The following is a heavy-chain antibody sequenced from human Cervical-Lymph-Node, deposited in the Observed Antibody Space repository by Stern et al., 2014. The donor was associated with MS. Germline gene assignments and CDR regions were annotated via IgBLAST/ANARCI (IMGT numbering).Heavy chain of an antibody. Sequence: QVQLMQSGAEVTKPGSSVKVSCNASGGTFSKFPSSWVRQAPGQGLEWMGGIFPVCGTPTYAQEFRGRVTITADVSTSTVYMELSSLRSDDTAVYYCALSSETSDRWYSLGYDLWGQGTLVTVSS. CDR1: GGTFSKFP. CDR2: IFPVCGTP. J-gene: IGHJ5*02. V-gene: IGHV1-69*01. D-gene: IGHD6-13*01. CDR3: ALSSETSDRWYSLGYDL.